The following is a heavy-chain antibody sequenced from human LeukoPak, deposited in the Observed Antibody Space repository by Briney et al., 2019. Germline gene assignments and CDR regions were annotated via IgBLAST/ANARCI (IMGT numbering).Heavy chain of an antibody. CDR2: ISETGGGT. J-gene: IGHJ4*02. CDR1: GFIFNSNA. Sequence: GGSLRLSCAACGFIFNSNAMTWLRQAPGKGLEWVSAISETGGGTYYADSVKGRFTNSRDNTRNTLYQQMNSLRAEDTALYYCAKNYYASTGYDYWGQGTLVTVSS. CDR3: AKNYYASTGYDY. V-gene: IGHV3-23*01. D-gene: IGHD3-22*01.